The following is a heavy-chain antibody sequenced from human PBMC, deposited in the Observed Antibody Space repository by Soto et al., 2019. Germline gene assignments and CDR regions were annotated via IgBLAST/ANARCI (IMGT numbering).Heavy chain of an antibody. J-gene: IGHJ4*02. V-gene: IGHV1-69*13. D-gene: IGHD6-13*01. CDR2: IVPIYRTA. CDR1: GGTFSSYR. CDR3: ARDSGAKLSSS. Sequence: GASVKVACKASGGTFSSYRINWVRQAPGQGLEWVGGIVPIYRTADYAQKFQGRVSITADESARTTYLELSSLKSQDTAVYYCARDSGAKLSSSWGQGTLVT.